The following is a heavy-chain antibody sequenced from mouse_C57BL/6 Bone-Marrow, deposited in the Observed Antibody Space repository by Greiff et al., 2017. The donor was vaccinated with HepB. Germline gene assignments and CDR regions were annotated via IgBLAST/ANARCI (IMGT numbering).Heavy chain of an antibody. CDR2: IYPGDGDT. CDR3: ARGDYSNYERSYFDY. D-gene: IGHD2-5*01. J-gene: IGHJ2*01. CDR1: GYAFSSSW. V-gene: IGHV1-82*01. Sequence: VQLQQSGPELVKPGASVKISCKASGYAFSSSWMNWVKQRPGKGLEWIGRIYPGDGDTNYNGKFKGKATLTADKSSSTAYMQLSSLTSEDSAVYFCARGDYSNYERSYFDYWGQGTTLTVSS.